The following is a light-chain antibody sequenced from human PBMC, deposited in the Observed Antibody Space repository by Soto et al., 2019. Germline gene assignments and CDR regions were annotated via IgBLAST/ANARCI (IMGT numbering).Light chain of an antibody. V-gene: IGLV2-14*01. CDR2: EVS. CDR1: SSDVGSYNY. CDR3: RSYTSSSTRV. J-gene: IGLJ3*02. Sequence: QSALTQPASVSGSPGQSITISCTGTSSDVGSYNYVSWYQQHPGKAPKLMIYEVSNRPSGVSNRFSGSKSGNTASLTISGLQAEDEAYYYCRSYTSSSTRVFGGGTQLTVL.